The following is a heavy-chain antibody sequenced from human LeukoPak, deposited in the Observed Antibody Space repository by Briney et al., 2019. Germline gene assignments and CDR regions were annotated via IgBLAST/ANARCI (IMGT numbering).Heavy chain of an antibody. CDR1: GGSISNYH. Sequence: SETLSLTCTVSGGSISNYHWTWIRQSPGRGLEWIGYIYYSGSTNYNPSLKSRVTISVDTSKNQFSLKLSSVTAADTAVYYCARSNRNYDILTGYYGEVYGMDVWGQGTTVTVSS. CDR2: IYYSGST. J-gene: IGHJ6*02. CDR3: ARSNRNYDILTGYYGEVYGMDV. D-gene: IGHD3-9*01. V-gene: IGHV4-59*08.